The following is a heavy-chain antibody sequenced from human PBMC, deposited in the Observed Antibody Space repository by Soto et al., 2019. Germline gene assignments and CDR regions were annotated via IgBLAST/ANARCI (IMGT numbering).Heavy chain of an antibody. CDR1: GYTFTNFG. D-gene: IGHD3-16*01. CDR2: ISAYNGNT. Sequence: QVQLVQSGAEVKKPGASVKVSCKASGYTFTNFGISWVRQAPGQGLEWLGWISAYNGNTHYAQQFQGRVTMTTDTSTSTAYMEVRRLRFDDTAVYYCARGGTPIDSWGQGTLVTVSS. V-gene: IGHV1-18*01. J-gene: IGHJ4*02. CDR3: ARGGTPIDS.